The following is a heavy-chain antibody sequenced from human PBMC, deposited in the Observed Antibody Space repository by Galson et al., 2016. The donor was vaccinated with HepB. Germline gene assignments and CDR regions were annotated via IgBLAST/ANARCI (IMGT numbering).Heavy chain of an antibody. CDR3: ARGGFYYGSGSDLTSH. CDR1: GFTFTGYY. Sequence: SCKASGFTFTGYYLHWVRQAPGLGLEWMGWINPNSGGINYAQKFQGRVTLTRDTSISTAYMELTRLTPDDTAVYYCARGGFYYGSGSDLTSHWGQGTLFTVSS. CDR2: INPNSGGI. D-gene: IGHD3-10*01. V-gene: IGHV1-2*02. J-gene: IGHJ4*02.